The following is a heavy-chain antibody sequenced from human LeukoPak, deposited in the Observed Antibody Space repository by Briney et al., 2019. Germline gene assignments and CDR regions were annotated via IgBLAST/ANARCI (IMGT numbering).Heavy chain of an antibody. V-gene: IGHV3-74*01. CDR2: INSDGSST. D-gene: IGHD3-10*01. CDR3: ARAPYRRYYGSGSQKNYFDY. CDR1: GFTFSSYW. J-gene: IGHJ4*02. Sequence: GGSLRLSCAASGFTFSSYWMHWVRQAPGKGLVWVSRINSDGSSTSYAHSVKGRFTISRDNAKNTLYLQMNSLRAEDTAVYYCARAPYRRYYGSGSQKNYFDYWGQGTLVTVSS.